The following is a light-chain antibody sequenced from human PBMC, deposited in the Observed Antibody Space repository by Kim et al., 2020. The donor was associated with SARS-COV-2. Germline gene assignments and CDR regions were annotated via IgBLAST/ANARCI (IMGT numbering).Light chain of an antibody. J-gene: IGLJ2*01. CDR1: TGAVTSGYY. CDR2: STT. V-gene: IGLV7-43*01. CDR3: LLYYGGVHV. Sequence: PGWTVTLTWASSTGAVTSGYYPNWFQQKPGQAPRTLSYSTTNKHSWTPARFSGSLLGGKAALTLSGVQPEDEADYYCLLYYGGVHVFGGGTQLTVL.